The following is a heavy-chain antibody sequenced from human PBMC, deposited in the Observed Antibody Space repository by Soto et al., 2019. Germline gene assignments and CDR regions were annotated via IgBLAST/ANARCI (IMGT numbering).Heavy chain of an antibody. D-gene: IGHD3-16*02. CDR3: TTLSVYDYVWGTYRPDY. V-gene: IGHV3-15*01. CDR2: IKSKTDGGTR. Sequence: EVQLVESGGGLVKPGGSLRLSCAASGFTFSNAWMSWVRQAPGKGLEWVGRIKSKTDGGTRDYAVPVQGRFTISRDDSRNTLYLQMNSLKTEDTAVYYCTTLSVYDYVWGTYRPDYWGQGTLVTVSS. J-gene: IGHJ4*02. CDR1: GFTFSNAW.